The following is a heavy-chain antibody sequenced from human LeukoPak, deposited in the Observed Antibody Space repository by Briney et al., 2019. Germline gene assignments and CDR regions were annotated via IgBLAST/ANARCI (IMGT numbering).Heavy chain of an antibody. Sequence: SQTLSLTCAISGDSVSSNTAAWNWIRQSPSRGLEWLGRTYYRSQWNSDYALSVKSRIAINADTSKNQVSLQLNSVTPEDTAVYYCARVLRSLGLAFDYWGQGTLVTVSS. V-gene: IGHV6-1*01. CDR3: ARVLRSLGLAFDY. J-gene: IGHJ4*02. CDR2: TYYRSQWNS. D-gene: IGHD1-26*01. CDR1: GDSVSSNTAA.